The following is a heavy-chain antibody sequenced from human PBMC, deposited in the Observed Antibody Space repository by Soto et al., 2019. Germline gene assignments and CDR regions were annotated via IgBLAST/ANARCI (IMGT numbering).Heavy chain of an antibody. D-gene: IGHD1-26*01. CDR2: IIPMFDIV. V-gene: IGHV1-69*13. CDR1: GGTFGSNA. J-gene: IGHJ4*02. CDR3: AKSGSFFRPSLGYFDY. Sequence: VASVKVSCKASGGTFGSNAISWVRQAPGQGLEWMGGIIPMFDIVHFAQKFQGRVTITADEFTSTAYMELSRLSSDDAAVYYCAKSGSFFRPSLGYFDYWGQGTLVTVSS.